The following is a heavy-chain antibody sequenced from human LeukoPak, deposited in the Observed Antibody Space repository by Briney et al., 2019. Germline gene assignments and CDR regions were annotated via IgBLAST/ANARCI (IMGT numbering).Heavy chain of an antibody. CDR2: INHSGST. D-gene: IGHD6-13*01. J-gene: IGHJ4*02. CDR3: ARLGLYTSSWYRFYYFDY. Sequence: TSETLSPTCGVHGGSFNDYSWTWIRQSPGKGLEWIGEINHSGSTTYNPSLKSRFTMSVDASKNQFSLRLSSVTAADTAVYYCARLGLYTSSWYRFYYFDYWGQGTLVTVSS. CDR1: GGSFNDYS. V-gene: IGHV4-34*01.